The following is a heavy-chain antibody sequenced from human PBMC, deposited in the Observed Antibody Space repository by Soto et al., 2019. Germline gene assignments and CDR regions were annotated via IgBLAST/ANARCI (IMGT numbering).Heavy chain of an antibody. J-gene: IGHJ6*02. CDR2: ISYDGSNK. CDR1: GFTFSSYG. CDR3: AKDLCTGVVDYYDSSGYYCGYSYYGMDV. D-gene: IGHD3-22*01. Sequence: GGSLRLSCAASGFTFSSYGMHWVRQAPGKGLEWVAVISYDGSNKYYADSVKGGFTISRDNSKNTLYLQMNSLRAEDTAVYYCAKDLCTGVVDYYDSSGYYCGYSYYGMDVWGQGTTVPFSS. V-gene: IGHV3-30*18.